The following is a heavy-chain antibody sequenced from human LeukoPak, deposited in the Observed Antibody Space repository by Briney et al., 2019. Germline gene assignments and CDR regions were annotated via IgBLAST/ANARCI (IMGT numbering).Heavy chain of an antibody. CDR2: INPNSGGT. V-gene: IGHV1-2*02. D-gene: IGHD5-24*01. Sequence: GASVKVSCKASGYTFTDSSIHWVRQAPGQGLEWMGWINPNSGGTNYAQKFQGRVTMTRDTSISTAYMELSRLRSDDTAVYYCARSRRDGYNYPRVGINLTIDYWGQGTLVTVSS. CDR1: GYTFTDSS. CDR3: ARSRRDGYNYPRVGINLTIDY. J-gene: IGHJ4*02.